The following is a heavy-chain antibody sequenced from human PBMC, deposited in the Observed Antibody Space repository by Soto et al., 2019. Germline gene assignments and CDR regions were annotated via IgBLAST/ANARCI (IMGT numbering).Heavy chain of an antibody. Sequence: PGESLKISWKGSGYSFADYWIDWVRQMPGKGLECMGIISPDDSDIRYSPSFRGQVTISADNSISTAYLQWSSLRASDTAIYYCARQLGQYSSSWYAFDLWGQGTMVTVSS. V-gene: IGHV5-51*01. CDR1: GYSFADYW. CDR3: ARQLGQYSSSWYAFDL. CDR2: ISPDDSDI. D-gene: IGHD6-13*01. J-gene: IGHJ3*01.